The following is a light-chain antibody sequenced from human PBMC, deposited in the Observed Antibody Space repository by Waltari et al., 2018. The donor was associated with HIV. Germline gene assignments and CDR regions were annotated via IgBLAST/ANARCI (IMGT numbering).Light chain of an antibody. Sequence: QAGLSQPPSVSKGLRQTATLPCTGNSHHVSYQGAAWRQQHQGHPPKLLSYRNNNRPSGISERLSASRSGNTASLTITGLQPEDEADYYCSAWDSSLSAWVFGGGTKLTVL. V-gene: IGLV10-54*01. J-gene: IGLJ3*02. CDR1: SHHVSYQG. CDR2: RNN. CDR3: SAWDSSLSAWV.